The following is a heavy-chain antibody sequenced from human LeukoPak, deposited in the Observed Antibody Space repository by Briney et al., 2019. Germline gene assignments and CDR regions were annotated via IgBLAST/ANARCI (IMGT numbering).Heavy chain of an antibody. D-gene: IGHD3-10*01. Sequence: GGSLRLSCAVSGFTFSSYAMHWVRQAPGKGLEWVAVISYDGSNKYYADSVKGRFTISRDNSKNTLYLQMNSLRAEDTAVYYCAREGALHAFDIWGQGTMVTVSS. V-gene: IGHV3-30*04. CDR1: GFTFSSYA. J-gene: IGHJ3*02. CDR3: AREGALHAFDI. CDR2: ISYDGSNK.